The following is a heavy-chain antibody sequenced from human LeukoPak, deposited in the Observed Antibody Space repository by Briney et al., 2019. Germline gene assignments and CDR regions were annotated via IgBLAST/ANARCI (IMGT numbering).Heavy chain of an antibody. J-gene: IGHJ4*02. D-gene: IGHD3-22*01. CDR1: GGSISSYY. V-gene: IGHV4-4*07. Sequence: SETLSLTCTASGGSISSYYWSWIRQPAGKGLEWIGRIYTSGSTNYNPSLKSRVTMSVDTSKNQFSLKLSSATAADTAVYYCAREDSSGYYEPFDYWGQGTLVTVSS. CDR3: AREDSSGYYEPFDY. CDR2: IYTSGST.